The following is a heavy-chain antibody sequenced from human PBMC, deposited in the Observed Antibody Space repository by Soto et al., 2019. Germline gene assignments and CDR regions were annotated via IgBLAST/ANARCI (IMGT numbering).Heavy chain of an antibody. CDR3: ARDAIANWYFDWYFDL. J-gene: IGHJ2*01. Sequence: QVQLVESGGGVVQSGGSLRLSCAASGFTFSNSPMHWLRQAPGKGLEWVAIIANDASSEHYADSVKGRFTISRDNAENTLYLQMNSLRTEVTALYYCARDAIANWYFDWYFDLWGRGTLVTVSS. D-gene: IGHD1-7*01. CDR1: GFTFSNSP. V-gene: IGHV3-30-3*01. CDR2: IANDASSE.